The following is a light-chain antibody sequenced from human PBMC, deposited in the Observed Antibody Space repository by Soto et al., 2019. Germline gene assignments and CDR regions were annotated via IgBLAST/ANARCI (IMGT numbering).Light chain of an antibody. Sequence: EIVLTQSPASLSLSPGERATLSCKASQSISSYLAWYQQKPGQAPRLLIYDASNRATGIPARFSGSGSGTDFTLTINSLESEDFAVYHCQQRSDWPITFGQGTRLEIK. CDR1: QSISSY. V-gene: IGKV3-11*01. J-gene: IGKJ5*01. CDR3: QQRSDWPIT. CDR2: DAS.